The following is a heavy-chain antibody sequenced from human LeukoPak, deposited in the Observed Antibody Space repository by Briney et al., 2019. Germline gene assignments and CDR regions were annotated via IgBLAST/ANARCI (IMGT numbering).Heavy chain of an antibody. CDR2: INPNSGGT. V-gene: IGHV1-2*06. Sequence: ASVKVSCKASGYTFTGYYMHWVRQAPGQGLEWMGRINPNSGGTNYAQKFQGRVTMTRDTSISTAYMELSRLRSDDTAVYYCARELGRNYYGSGKCDYWGQGTLVTVSS. J-gene: IGHJ4*02. D-gene: IGHD3-10*01. CDR3: ARELGRNYYGSGKCDY. CDR1: GYTFTGYY.